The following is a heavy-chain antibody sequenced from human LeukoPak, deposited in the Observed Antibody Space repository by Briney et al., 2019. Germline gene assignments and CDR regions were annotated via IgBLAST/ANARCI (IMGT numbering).Heavy chain of an antibody. V-gene: IGHV6-1*01. CDR2: TYYRSKWYN. CDR1: GDSVSSNSAA. CDR3: ARDMSSCSSTSCYVDLDY. D-gene: IGHD2-2*01. Sequence: SQTLSLTCAISGDSVSSNSAAWNWLRQSPSRGLEWLGRTYYRSKWYNDYAVSVKSRITINPDTSKNQFSLQLNSVTPEDTAVYYCARDMSSCSSTSCYVDLDYWGQGTLATVSS. J-gene: IGHJ4*02.